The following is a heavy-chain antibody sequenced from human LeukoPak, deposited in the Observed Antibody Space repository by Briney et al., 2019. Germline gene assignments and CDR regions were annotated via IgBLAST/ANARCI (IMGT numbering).Heavy chain of an antibody. CDR1: GYTFTSYY. CDR2: INPSGGST. CDR3: AREGRGWFGELNGMDV. V-gene: IGHV1-46*01. J-gene: IGHJ6*02. D-gene: IGHD3-10*01. Sequence: ASVKASCKASGYTFTSYYMHWVRQAPGQGLEWMGIINPSGGSTSYAQKFQGRVTMTRDTSTSTVYMELSSLRSEDTAVYYCAREGRGWFGELNGMDVWGQGTTVTVSS.